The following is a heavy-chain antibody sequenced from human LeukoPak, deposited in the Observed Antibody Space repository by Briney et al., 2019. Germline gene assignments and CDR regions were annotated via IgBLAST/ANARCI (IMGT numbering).Heavy chain of an antibody. D-gene: IGHD3-22*01. CDR3: ATDVSGYFYPLLDY. Sequence: PGGSLRLSCAASGFTFNNAWMNWVRQAPGKGLEWVGRIKTKTDGGTTDYAAPVKGRFTISRDDSKNTLYLQMNSLKTEDTAVYDCATDVSGYFYPLLDYWGQGTLVTVSS. CDR2: IKTKTDGGTT. CDR1: GFTFNNAW. J-gene: IGHJ4*02. V-gene: IGHV3-15*01.